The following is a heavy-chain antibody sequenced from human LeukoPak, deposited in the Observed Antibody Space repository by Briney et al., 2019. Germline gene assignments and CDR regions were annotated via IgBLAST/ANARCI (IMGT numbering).Heavy chain of an antibody. CDR1: GYTFTGDY. Sequence: ASVKVSCKASGYTFTGDYMHWARQAPGQGLEWMGRINPNSGGTNYAQKFQGRVTMTRDTSISTAYMELSRLRSDDTAVYYCARSGYDFVYYYYGMDVWGQGTTVTVSS. D-gene: IGHD3-3*01. V-gene: IGHV1-2*06. CDR2: INPNSGGT. J-gene: IGHJ6*02. CDR3: ARSGYDFVYYYYGMDV.